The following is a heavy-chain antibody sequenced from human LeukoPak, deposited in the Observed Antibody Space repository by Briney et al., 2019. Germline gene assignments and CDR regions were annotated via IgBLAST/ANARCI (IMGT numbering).Heavy chain of an antibody. D-gene: IGHD1-26*01. CDR3: ARDYARRGSWEYYFDY. V-gene: IGHV3-11*04. CDR2: ISSSGSTI. Sequence: GGSLRLSCAASGFTFSDYYMSWIRQAPGKGLEWVSYISSSGSTIYYADSVKGRFTISRDNAKNSLYLQMNSLRAEDTAVYYCARDYARRGSWEYYFDYWGQGTLVTVSS. J-gene: IGHJ4*02. CDR1: GFTFSDYY.